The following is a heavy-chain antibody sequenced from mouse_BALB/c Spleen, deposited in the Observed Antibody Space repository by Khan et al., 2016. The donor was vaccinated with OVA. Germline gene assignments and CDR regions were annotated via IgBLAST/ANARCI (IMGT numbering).Heavy chain of an antibody. CDR2: INPSNGGT. Sequence: VQLQQSGAELVKPGASVRLSCKASGYTFTSYYIYWVKQRPGQGLEWIGEINPSNGGTNFNEKFKSKAALTVDKSSSTAYMEISSLTSEDSAVYYCTRSGYGTVGYWGQGTLVTVSA. D-gene: IGHD2-1*01. CDR1: GYTFTSYY. J-gene: IGHJ3*01. V-gene: IGHV1S81*02. CDR3: TRSGYGTVGY.